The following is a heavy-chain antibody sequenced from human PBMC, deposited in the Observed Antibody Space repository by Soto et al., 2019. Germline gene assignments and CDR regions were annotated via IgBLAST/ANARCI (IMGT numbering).Heavy chain of an antibody. CDR1: GFTFSSYA. V-gene: IGHV3-23*01. CDR3: AKADVYDFGSGYYSDY. CDR2: ISGSGGGT. D-gene: IGHD3-3*01. Sequence: EVQLLESGGGLVQPGGSLRLSCAASGFTFSSYAMSWVRQAPGKGLEWVSAISGSGGGTYYADSVKGRFTISRDNAKNTRDRQMNSRRAEDTAVYYCAKADVYDFGSGYYSDYLGQGTLVTVSS. J-gene: IGHJ4*02.